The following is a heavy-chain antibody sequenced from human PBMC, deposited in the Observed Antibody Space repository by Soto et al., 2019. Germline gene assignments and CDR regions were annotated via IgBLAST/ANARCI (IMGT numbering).Heavy chain of an antibody. CDR3: AKSSPSYSGRTLSNFDY. Sequence: PGGSLRLSCAASGFGFDGYAMHWVRQDPGKGLEWVSAISDSGGSTYYADSVKGRFTISRDNSKNTLYLQMNSLRAEDTAVYYCAKSSPSYSGRTLSNFDYWGQGTLVTVYS. CDR2: ISDSGGST. J-gene: IGHJ4*02. V-gene: IGHV3-23*01. D-gene: IGHD3-10*01. CDR1: GFGFDGYA.